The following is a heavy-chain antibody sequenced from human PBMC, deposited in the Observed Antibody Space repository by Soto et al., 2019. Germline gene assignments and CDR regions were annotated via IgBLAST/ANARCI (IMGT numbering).Heavy chain of an antibody. V-gene: IGHV4-59*11. Sequence: SETLSLTCSDSGGSISNHNWGWIRLPQGKGLEWIAYMADSGSTNYNPSIKSRVSISIDTSKNQFSLKLSSVTAADTAMYYCARANRVVVYFDSWGQGALVTVSS. D-gene: IGHD2-15*01. CDR3: ARANRVVVYFDS. J-gene: IGHJ4*02. CDR1: GGSISNHN. CDR2: MADSGST.